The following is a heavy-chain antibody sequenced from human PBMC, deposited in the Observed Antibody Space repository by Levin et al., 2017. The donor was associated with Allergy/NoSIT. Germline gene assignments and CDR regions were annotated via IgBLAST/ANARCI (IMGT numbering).Heavy chain of an antibody. V-gene: IGHV3-72*01. Sequence: GESLKISCAASGFTFSDYYMDWVRQAPGKGLEWVGRTRNRANSYTTEYAASVKGRFSISRDTSKNSVYLQMNSLKTEDTAVYYCARGTGSWDAFDLWGQGTMVTVSS. J-gene: IGHJ3*01. CDR2: TRNRANSYTT. CDR1: GFTFSDYY. D-gene: IGHD3-10*01. CDR3: ARGTGSWDAFDL.